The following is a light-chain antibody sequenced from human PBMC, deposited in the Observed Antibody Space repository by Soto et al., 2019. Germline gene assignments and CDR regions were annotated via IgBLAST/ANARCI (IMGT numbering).Light chain of an antibody. CDR3: PLYRKYLYT. CDR2: ETS. Sequence: EVVLTQSPGTLSLSRGERATLSCRASQSVSSSYLAWYQQKPGQAPRLLIYETSTRATGIPDRFSGSGSGADFTLTISRLEPEDFAVYYCPLYRKYLYTFGKGTNLEIK. V-gene: IGKV3-20*01. CDR1: QSVSSSY. J-gene: IGKJ2*01.